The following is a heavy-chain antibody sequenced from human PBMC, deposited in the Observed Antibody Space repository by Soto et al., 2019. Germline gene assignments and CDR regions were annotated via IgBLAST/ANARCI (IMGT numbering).Heavy chain of an antibody. CDR1: GVSSGNYM. D-gene: IGHD3-10*01. CDR3: VKQGFGNLHGLVDV. V-gene: IGHV4-59*08. J-gene: IGHJ6*02. Sequence: QVQLQESGPGLVNPSETLSLTCTVSGVSSGNYMWSWIRQSPGKGREWIGYIDDGGSTSYNPSLKRRVTMSVDTSTRRFSLSLRSVTAADTAVYYCVKQGFGNLHGLVDVWGQGTTVTVSS. CDR2: IDDGGST.